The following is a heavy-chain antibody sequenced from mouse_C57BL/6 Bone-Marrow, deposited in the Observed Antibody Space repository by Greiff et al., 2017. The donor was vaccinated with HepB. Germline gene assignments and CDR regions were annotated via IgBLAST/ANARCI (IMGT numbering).Heavy chain of an antibody. V-gene: IGHV1-80*01. D-gene: IGHD3-2*02. Sequence: VQLQQSGAELVKPGASVKISCKASGYAFSSYWMNWVKQRPGKGLEWIGQLYPGDGDTKYNGKFKGKATLTADKSSSTAYMQISSLTSEDSAVYFCARKGQLRGIYYAMDYWGQGTSVTVSS. CDR2: LYPGDGDT. CDR3: ARKGQLRGIYYAMDY. CDR1: GYAFSSYW. J-gene: IGHJ4*01.